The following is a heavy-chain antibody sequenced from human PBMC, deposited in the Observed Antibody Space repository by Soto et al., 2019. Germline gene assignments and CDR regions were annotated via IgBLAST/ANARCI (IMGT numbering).Heavy chain of an antibody. CDR3: ERMGLWGKLTDL. CDR2: LKRDGSEK. D-gene: IGHD7-27*01. Sequence: SVGSLRLSCAASGFTFGLYWMGCVRHSPGKWLEWVANLKRDGSEKYILESVKGRFTMSRDNAKNSFYLHMNNLRDEDTAVYFCERMGLWGKLTDLWGQETSVTVSS. CDR1: GFTFGLYW. J-gene: IGHJ5*02. V-gene: IGHV3-7*01.